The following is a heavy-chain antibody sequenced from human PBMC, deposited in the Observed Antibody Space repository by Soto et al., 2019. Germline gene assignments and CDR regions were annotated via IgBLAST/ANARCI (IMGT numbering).Heavy chain of an antibody. D-gene: IGHD4-17*01. CDR2: IIPIFGTA. CDR3: ASEMTTVTTSVFDY. V-gene: IGHV1-69*01. J-gene: IGHJ4*02. CDR1: GGTFSSYA. Sequence: QVQLVQSGAEVKKPGSSVKVSCKASGGTFSSYAISWVRQAPGQGLEWMGGIIPIFGTANYAQKFQGRVTITADESTSTAYMERSSLRSEDTAVYYCASEMTTVTTSVFDYWGQGTLVTVSS.